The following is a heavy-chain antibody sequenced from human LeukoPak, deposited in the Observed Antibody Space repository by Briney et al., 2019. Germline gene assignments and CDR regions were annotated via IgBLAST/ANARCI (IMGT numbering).Heavy chain of an antibody. J-gene: IGHJ4*02. D-gene: IGHD6-19*01. CDR3: AKHLSSGRQYYFDY. CDR1: GFTFSSYA. V-gene: IGHV3-23*01. Sequence: PGGSLRLSCAASGFTFSSYAMSWVRQAPGKGLEWVSAISGSGGSTYYADSVKGRFTISRDNSKNTLYLQMNSLRAEDTAVYYCAKHLSSGRQYYFDYWGQGTLVTVSP. CDR2: ISGSGGST.